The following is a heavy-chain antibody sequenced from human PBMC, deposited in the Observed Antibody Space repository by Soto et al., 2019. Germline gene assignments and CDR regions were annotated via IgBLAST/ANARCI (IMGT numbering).Heavy chain of an antibody. J-gene: IGHJ6*02. Sequence: EVPLLESGGGLVQPGGSLRLSCAASGFTFSTYAMNWVRQAPGNGLEWVSAISGSGSSIHYADSVKGRFTISRDNSKNTLYVQMNSLRDEDTAVYHCVKGYWKGDVWGQGTRVTVSS. D-gene: IGHD1-1*01. CDR3: VKGYWKGDV. V-gene: IGHV3-23*01. CDR1: GFTFSTYA. CDR2: ISGSGSSI.